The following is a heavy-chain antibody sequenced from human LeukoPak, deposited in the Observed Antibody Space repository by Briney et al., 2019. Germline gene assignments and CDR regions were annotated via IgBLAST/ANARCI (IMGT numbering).Heavy chain of an antibody. CDR3: ERAGITMVRGPKKDFDY. V-gene: IGHV1-18*01. D-gene: IGHD3-10*01. J-gene: IGHJ4*02. CDR2: ISAYNGNT. Sequence: ASVKVSCKASGYTFTSYGISWVRQAPGQGLEWKGWISAYNGNTNYAQKLQGRVTMTTDTSTSTAYMELRSLRSDDTAVYYCERAGITMVRGPKKDFDYWGQGTLVTVSS. CDR1: GYTFTSYG.